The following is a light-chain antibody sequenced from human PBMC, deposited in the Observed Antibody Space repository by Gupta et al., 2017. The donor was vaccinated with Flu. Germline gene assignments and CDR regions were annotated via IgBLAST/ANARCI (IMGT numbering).Light chain of an antibody. CDR3: QKYKNWWT. J-gene: IGKJ1*01. CDR2: GAS. V-gene: IGKV3D-15*01. Sequence: PGQIATISWRASGSISTVFAWYQQKPGQAPRLLIYGASIKAAVVPGRFSGSCSGAEFPLTITRLQSEVSAFYYCQKYKNWWTFGQGTKVEIK. CDR1: GSISTV.